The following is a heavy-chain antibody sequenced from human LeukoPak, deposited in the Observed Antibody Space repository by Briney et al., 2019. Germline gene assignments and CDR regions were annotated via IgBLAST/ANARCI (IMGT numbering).Heavy chain of an antibody. CDR2: IYTSGST. CDR3: ARPMNSESYLIDAFDI. V-gene: IGHV4-4*07. D-gene: IGHD1-26*01. J-gene: IGHJ3*02. Sequence: SETLSLTCTVSGGSIRSYYWSWIRPPAGKGLEWIGRIYTSGSTNYNPSLKSRVTMSLDTSKNQFSLKLSSVTAADTAVYYCARPMNSESYLIDAFDIWGQGTMVTVSS. CDR1: GGSIRSYY.